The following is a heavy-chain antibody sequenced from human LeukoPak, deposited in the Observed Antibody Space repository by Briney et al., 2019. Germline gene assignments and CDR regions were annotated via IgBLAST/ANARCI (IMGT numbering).Heavy chain of an antibody. J-gene: IGHJ3*02. CDR1: GGTFSSYA. D-gene: IGHD3-10*01. Sequence: ASVKVSCKASGGTFSSYAISWVRQAPGQGLEWMGRIIPILGIANYAQKFQGRVTITAVKSTSTAYMELSSLRSEDTAVYYCAMVRGGYDAFDIWGQGTMVTVSS. CDR2: IIPILGIA. CDR3: AMVRGGYDAFDI. V-gene: IGHV1-69*04.